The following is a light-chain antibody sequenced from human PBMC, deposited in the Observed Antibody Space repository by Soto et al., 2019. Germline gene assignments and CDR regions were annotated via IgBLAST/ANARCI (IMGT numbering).Light chain of an antibody. V-gene: IGKV1-39*01. CDR2: AAS. CDR3: QQSYSSPYT. CDR1: QSLSRY. J-gene: IGKJ2*01. Sequence: DIQMTQSPSSLSVSVGDRVTITCRASQSLSRYLNWYQQKPGKAPKLLVYAASSLQSGVPSRFSGSGSGTDFTLTISSLQPEDFATYYCQQSYSSPYTFGQGTKLDIK.